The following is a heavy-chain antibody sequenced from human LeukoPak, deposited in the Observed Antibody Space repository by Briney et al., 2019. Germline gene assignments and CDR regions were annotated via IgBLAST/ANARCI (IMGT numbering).Heavy chain of an antibody. Sequence: PGGSLRLSCAASGFTFSSYAMHWVREAPGKGLEWVAVISYDGSNKYYADSVKGRFTISRDNSKNTLYPQMNSLRAEDTAVYYCASGSNYDGDRYFDYWGQGTLVTVSS. CDR3: ASGSNYDGDRYFDY. CDR1: GFTFSSYA. CDR2: ISYDGSNK. V-gene: IGHV3-30-3*01. D-gene: IGHD4-11*01. J-gene: IGHJ4*02.